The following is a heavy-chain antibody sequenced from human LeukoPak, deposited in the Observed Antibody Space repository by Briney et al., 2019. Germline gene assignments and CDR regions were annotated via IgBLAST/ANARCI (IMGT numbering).Heavy chain of an antibody. CDR3: AREGGGKDY. D-gene: IGHD3-16*01. Sequence: GGSLRLSCAASGFTFSSYSMNWVRQAPGKGLEWVSSISSSSSYIYYADSVKGRLTISRDNAKNTLYLQMNSLRVEDTAMYYCAREGGGKDYWGQGTLVSVSS. CDR2: ISSSSSYI. CDR1: GFTFSSYS. J-gene: IGHJ4*02. V-gene: IGHV3-21*01.